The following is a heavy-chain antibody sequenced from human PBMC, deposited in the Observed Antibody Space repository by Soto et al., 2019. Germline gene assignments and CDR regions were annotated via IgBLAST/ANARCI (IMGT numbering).Heavy chain of an antibody. CDR3: ARGGSGYYGGAGWRDP. V-gene: IGHV3-21*01. CDR2: VGSTSTYI. CDR1: GFTFSSYT. Sequence: EVQLVESGGGLVKPGGSLRLSCAASGFTFSSYTMDWVRQAPGKGLEWVSSVGSTSTYIYYADSVKGRFTISRDNAKSSLYLQMNSLRDEDTAMYYCARGGSGYYGGAGWRDPWGQGTLVTVSS. D-gene: IGHD5-12*01. J-gene: IGHJ5*02.